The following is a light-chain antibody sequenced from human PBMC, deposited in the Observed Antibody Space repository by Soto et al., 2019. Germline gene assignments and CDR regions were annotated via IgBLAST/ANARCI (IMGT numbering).Light chain of an antibody. CDR3: QQRSNWPPLT. CDR2: DAS. V-gene: IGKV3-11*01. CDR1: QSVSSY. J-gene: IGKJ4*01. Sequence: TLSLSPGERATLSCRASQSVSSYLAWHQQKPGQAPRLLIYDASNRATGIPARFSGSGSGTDFTLTISSLEPEDFAVYYCQQRSNWPPLTFGGGTKVDIK.